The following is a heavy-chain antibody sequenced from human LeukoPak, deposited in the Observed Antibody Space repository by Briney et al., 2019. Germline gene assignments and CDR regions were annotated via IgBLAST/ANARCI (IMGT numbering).Heavy chain of an antibody. V-gene: IGHV1-2*02. CDR1: GYTFTGYY. CDR3: ARDRRRVVVVAATFYYYMDV. Sequence: ASVKVSCKASGYTFTGYYMHWLRQAPGQGLEWMGWINPSSGSTNYAQKFQGRVTMTRDTSTSTVYMELSSLRSEDTAVYYCARDRRRVVVVAATFYYYMDVWGKGTTVTVSS. D-gene: IGHD2-15*01. CDR2: INPSSGST. J-gene: IGHJ6*03.